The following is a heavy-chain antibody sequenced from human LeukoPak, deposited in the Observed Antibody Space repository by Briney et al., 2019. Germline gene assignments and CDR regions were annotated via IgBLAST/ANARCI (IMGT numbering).Heavy chain of an antibody. D-gene: IGHD1-14*01. J-gene: IGHJ3*01. CDR3: ARDRHEPGP. CDR1: GGSFSGYY. CDR2: INHSGST. Sequence: KASETLSLTCAVYGGSFSGYYWSWIRQPPGKGLEWIGEINHSGSTNYNPSLKSRVTISVDTSKNQFSLKLSSVTAADTAMYYCARDRHEPGPWGPGTMVTVSS. V-gene: IGHV4-34*01.